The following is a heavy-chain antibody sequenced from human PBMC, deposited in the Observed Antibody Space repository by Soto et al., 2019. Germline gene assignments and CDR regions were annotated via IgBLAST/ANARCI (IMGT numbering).Heavy chain of an antibody. J-gene: IGHJ6*03. CDR1: VFSFSTYP. V-gene: IGHV3-21*01. D-gene: IGHD1-7*01. CDR2: ISSSSSYI. Sequence: GGPLSLSFVASVFSFSTYPMTWVRQAPGKGLEWVSSISSSSSYIYYADSVKGRFTISRDNAKNSLYLQMNSLRAEDTAVYYCARTKNYIRADYYMDVWGKGTTVTVSS. CDR3: ARTKNYIRADYYMDV.